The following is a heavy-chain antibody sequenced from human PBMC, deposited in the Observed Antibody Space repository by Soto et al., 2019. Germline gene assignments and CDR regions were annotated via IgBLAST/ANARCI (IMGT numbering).Heavy chain of an antibody. CDR1: GGTFSSYA. CDR3: ARSLETLNCGGDCYSRYWYFDL. D-gene: IGHD2-21*02. J-gene: IGHJ2*01. V-gene: IGHV1-69*06. CDR2: IIPIFGTA. Sequence: ASVKVSCKASGGTFSSYAISWVRQAPGQGLEWMGGIIPIFGTANYAQKFQGRVTITADKSTSTAYMELSSLRSEDTAVYYCARSLETLNCGGDCYSRYWYFDLWGRGTLVTVSS.